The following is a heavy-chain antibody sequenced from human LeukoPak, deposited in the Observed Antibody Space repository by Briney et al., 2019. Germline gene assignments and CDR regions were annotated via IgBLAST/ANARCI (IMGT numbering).Heavy chain of an antibody. V-gene: IGHV1-69*06. CDR1: GYTFINYY. J-gene: IGHJ4*02. D-gene: IGHD2/OR15-2a*01. CDR3: ARDPGLSSFFDY. CDR2: IIPIFGTA. Sequence: ASVKVSCKASGYTFINYYMHWVRQAPGQGLEWMGGIIPIFGTANYAQKFQGRVTITADKSTSTAYMELSSLRSEDTAVYYCARDPGLSSFFDYWGQGTLVTVSS.